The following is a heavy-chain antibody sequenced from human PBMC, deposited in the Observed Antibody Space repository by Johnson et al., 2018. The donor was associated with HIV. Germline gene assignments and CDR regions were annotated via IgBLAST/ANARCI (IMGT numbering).Heavy chain of an antibody. CDR3: AREEGAFDI. V-gene: IGHV3-74*01. Sequence: VQLVESGGGLVQPGGSLRLSCAASGFTFSSYWMHWVRQDTGKGLVGGARINSDGSSTSYADSVKGLFTISRDNAKNTLYLQMNSLRAEDTSVYYCAREEGAFDIWGQGTMVTVSS. CDR2: INSDGSST. J-gene: IGHJ3*02. CDR1: GFTFSSYW.